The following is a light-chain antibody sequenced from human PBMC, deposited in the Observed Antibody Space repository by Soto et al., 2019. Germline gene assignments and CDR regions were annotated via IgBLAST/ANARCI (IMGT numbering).Light chain of an antibody. CDR1: QSVSSY. V-gene: IGKV3-11*01. CDR2: DAS. Sequence: EIVLTQSPATLSLSPGERATLSCRASQSVSSYLVWYQQKPGQAPRLLIYDASNRATGIPARFSGSGSGTDFTLTISSLEPEDFALYYCQHCSNWPPITFGQGTRLEIK. CDR3: QHCSNWPPIT. J-gene: IGKJ5*01.